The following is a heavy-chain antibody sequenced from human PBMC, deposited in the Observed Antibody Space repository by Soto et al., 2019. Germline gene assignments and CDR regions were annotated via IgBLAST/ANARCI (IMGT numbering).Heavy chain of an antibody. CDR1: GDSISSSVW. CDR2: VFHTGNT. Sequence: SETLSLTCAVSGDSISSSVWWTWVRQPPGKGLEWIGEVFHTGNTNYNPSLKSRVTISRDTSKNQFSLKLTSVTAADTALYYCGKVLVGATGHTDSDSWGPGTLVTVSS. D-gene: IGHD2-15*01. J-gene: IGHJ4*02. V-gene: IGHV4-4*02. CDR3: GKVLVGATGHTDSDS.